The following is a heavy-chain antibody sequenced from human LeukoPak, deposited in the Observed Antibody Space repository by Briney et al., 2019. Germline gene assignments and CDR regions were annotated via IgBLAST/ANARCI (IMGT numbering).Heavy chain of an antibody. CDR2: TYFSGST. V-gene: IGHV4-39*01. D-gene: IGHD2-15*01. J-gene: IGHJ4*02. Sequence: ASETLSLTCTISGGSISSSSYYWGWIRQPPGRGLEWIGGTYFSGSTYYNPSLKSRVTISVDTSKNQFSLKLSSVTAADTAVYHCARIRTLGYCSGGSCQYYFDYWGQGTLVTVSS. CDR3: ARIRTLGYCSGGSCQYYFDY. CDR1: GGSISSSSYY.